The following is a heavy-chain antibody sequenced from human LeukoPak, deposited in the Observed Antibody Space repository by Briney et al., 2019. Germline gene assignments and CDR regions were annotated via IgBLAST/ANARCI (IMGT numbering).Heavy chain of an antibody. CDR3: ARGVVAATFYYYMDV. J-gene: IGHJ6*03. V-gene: IGHV1-46*01. CDR1: GYIFTTYF. D-gene: IGHD2-15*01. Sequence: ASVKVSCRASGYIFTTYFMHWLRLAPGQGPEWMGIINPRGGSTDYAQKFQDRITMTSDTSTSTVYMELKSLTSEDTAVYYCARGVVAATFYYYMDVWGKGTTVTVSS. CDR2: INPRGGST.